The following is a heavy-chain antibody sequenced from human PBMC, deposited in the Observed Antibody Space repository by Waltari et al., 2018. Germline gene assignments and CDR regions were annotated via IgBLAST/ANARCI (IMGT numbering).Heavy chain of an antibody. CDR3: ASIPYYYGSGSDYYMDV. CDR2: IIPIFGTA. Sequence: QVQLVQSGAEVKKPGSSVKVSCKASGGTFSSYAISGVRQAPAEGLEWMGGIIPIFGTANYAQKFQGRVTITADESTSTAYMEMSSLRSEDTAVYYCASIPYYYGSGSDYYMDVWGKGTTVTVSS. CDR1: GGTFSSYA. J-gene: IGHJ6*03. V-gene: IGHV1-69*12. D-gene: IGHD3-10*01.